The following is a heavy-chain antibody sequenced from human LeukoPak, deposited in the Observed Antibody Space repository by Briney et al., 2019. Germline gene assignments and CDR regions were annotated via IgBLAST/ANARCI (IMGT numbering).Heavy chain of an antibody. D-gene: IGHD3-22*01. Sequence: SETLSLTCTVSGGSISSSSYYWGWIRQPPGKGLEWIGSIYYSGSTYYNPSLKSRVTISVDTSKNQFSLKLSSVTAADTAVYYCARGRGYYLRDNWFDPWGQGTLVTVSS. V-gene: IGHV4-39*07. CDR1: GGSISSSSYY. J-gene: IGHJ5*02. CDR2: IYYSGST. CDR3: ARGRGYYLRDNWFDP.